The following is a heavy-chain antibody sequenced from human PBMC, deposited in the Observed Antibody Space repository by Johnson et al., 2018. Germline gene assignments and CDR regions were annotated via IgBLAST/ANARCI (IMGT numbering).Heavy chain of an antibody. Sequence: VQLVESGGGVVQPGRSLRLSCAASGFTFSSYGMHWVRQAPGKGLEWVAVISYDGSNKYYADSVKGRFTISRDNSNNTVYRQMNSLKAGDTAGYYCAKARYYYDSSGYLILDAFDIWGQGTMVTVSS. J-gene: IGHJ3*02. CDR1: GFTFSSYG. CDR2: ISYDGSNK. V-gene: IGHV3-30*18. D-gene: IGHD3-22*01. CDR3: AKARYYYDSSGYLILDAFDI.